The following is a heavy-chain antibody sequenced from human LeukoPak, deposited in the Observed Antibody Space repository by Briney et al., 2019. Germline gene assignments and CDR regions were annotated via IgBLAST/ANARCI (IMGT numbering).Heavy chain of an antibody. D-gene: IGHD3-22*01. J-gene: IGHJ4*02. CDR3: AKGPYYYDSSGYYYTFWY. CDR2: ISWNSGSI. CDR1: GSTFDDYA. V-gene: IGHV3-9*01. Sequence: PGGSLRLSCAASGSTFDDYAMHWVRQAPGKGLEWVSGISWNSGSIGYADSVKGRFTISRDNAKNSLYLQMNSLRAEDTALYYCAKGPYYYDSSGYYYTFWYWGQGTLVTVSS.